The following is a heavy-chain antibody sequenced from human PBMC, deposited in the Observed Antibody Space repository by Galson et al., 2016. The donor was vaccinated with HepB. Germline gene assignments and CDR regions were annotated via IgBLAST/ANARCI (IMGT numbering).Heavy chain of an antibody. J-gene: IGHJ4*02. CDR2: INPNSGGT. D-gene: IGHD1-1*01. CDR3: ARSTGLFYYVYY. Sequence: SVKVSCKASGYTFTGYYMHWVRQAPGQGLEWMGWINPNSGGTNYAQKFQGWVTMTRDTSISTTYMELSRLRSDDTAVYYCARSTGLFYYVYYWGQGTLVTVSS. V-gene: IGHV1-2*04. CDR1: GYTFTGYY.